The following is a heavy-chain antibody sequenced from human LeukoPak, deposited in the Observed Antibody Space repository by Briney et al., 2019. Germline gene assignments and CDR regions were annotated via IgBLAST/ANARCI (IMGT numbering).Heavy chain of an antibody. CDR2: INQDGSEK. D-gene: IGHD1-26*01. J-gene: IGHJ4*02. Sequence: PGGSLRLSCEASGFTSSTNWMTWVRQAPGKGLEWVANINQDGSEKYYVDSVKGRFTISRDNAKNSLYLQMDSLRAEDTAIYYCARDASGSYYDYWGQGTLVTVSS. V-gene: IGHV3-7*01. CDR1: GFTSSTNW. CDR3: ARDASGSYYDY.